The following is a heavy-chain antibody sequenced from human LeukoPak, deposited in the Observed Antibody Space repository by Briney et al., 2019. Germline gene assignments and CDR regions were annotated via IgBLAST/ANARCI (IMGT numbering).Heavy chain of an antibody. CDR1: GFTFSDNY. CDR2: ISSRSTYI. J-gene: IGHJ6*04. CDR3: AKSTRAVMAMMDV. Sequence: GGSLRLSCAASGFTFSDNYMSWIRQAPGKGLEWVSSISSRSTYIYHADSVKGRFTISRDNAKNSLFLQMNSLRAEDTAVYFCAKSTRAVMAMMDVWGKGTTVTVSS. D-gene: IGHD3-16*01. V-gene: IGHV3-11*06.